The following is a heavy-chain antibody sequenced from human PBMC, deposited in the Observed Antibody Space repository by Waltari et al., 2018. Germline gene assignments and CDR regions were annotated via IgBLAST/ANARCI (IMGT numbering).Heavy chain of an antibody. CDR1: GFTFSSYG. Sequence: QVQLVESGGGVVQPGRSLRLSCAASGFTFSSYGMHWVRQAPGKGLEWVAVIWYDGSNKYYADSVKGRFTISRDKSKNTLYLQMNSLRAEDTAVYYCARERPEISGYDSAYYYGMDVWGQGTTVTVSS. V-gene: IGHV3-33*01. D-gene: IGHD5-12*01. CDR2: IWYDGSNK. J-gene: IGHJ6*02. CDR3: ARERPEISGYDSAYYYGMDV.